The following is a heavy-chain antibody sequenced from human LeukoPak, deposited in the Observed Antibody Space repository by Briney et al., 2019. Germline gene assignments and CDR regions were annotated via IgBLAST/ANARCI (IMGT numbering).Heavy chain of an antibody. CDR2: FDPEDGET. Sequence: GASVKVSCKVSGYTLTELSMHWVRQAPGKGLEWMGGFDPEDGETIYAQKFQGRVTMTEDTSTDTAYMELRSLRSDDTAVYYCARGGPVAGRFDYRGQGTLVTASS. V-gene: IGHV1-24*01. D-gene: IGHD6-19*01. CDR1: GYTLTELS. J-gene: IGHJ4*02. CDR3: ARGGPVAGRFDY.